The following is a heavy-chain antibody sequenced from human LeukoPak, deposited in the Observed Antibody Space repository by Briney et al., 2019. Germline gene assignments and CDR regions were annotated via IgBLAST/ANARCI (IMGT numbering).Heavy chain of an antibody. CDR1: GFTFSSYA. V-gene: IGHV3-23*01. CDR2: ISGSGGST. Sequence: GGSLRLSCAASGFTFSSYAMHWVRQAPGKGLEWVSAISGSGGSTYYADSVKGRFTISRDNSKNTLYLQMNSLRAEDTAVYYCARARLELPYFGMGVWGQETTVTVSS. J-gene: IGHJ6*02. D-gene: IGHD1-7*01. CDR3: ARARLELPYFGMGV.